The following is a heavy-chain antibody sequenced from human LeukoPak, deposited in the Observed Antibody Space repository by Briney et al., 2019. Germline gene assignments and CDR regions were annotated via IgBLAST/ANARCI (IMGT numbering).Heavy chain of an antibody. Sequence: GGSLRLSCAASGFTFSGSALHWVRQASGKGLEWVGRIRSTANGYATAYAASVKGRFTISRDDSKNTAYLQVDSLKTEDTAVYYCTTEDSYGYGTFDYWGQGTLVTVSS. CDR3: TTEDSYGYGTFDY. CDR2: IRSTANGYAT. CDR1: GFTFSGSA. D-gene: IGHD5-18*01. J-gene: IGHJ4*02. V-gene: IGHV3-73*01.